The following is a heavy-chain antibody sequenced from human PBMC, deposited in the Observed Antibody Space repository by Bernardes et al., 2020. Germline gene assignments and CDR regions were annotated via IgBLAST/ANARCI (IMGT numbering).Heavy chain of an antibody. CDR3: ARGGSRGSPYYFDY. D-gene: IGHD6-6*01. J-gene: IGHJ4*02. CDR2: ITPNSGGT. Sequence: ASVKVSCKASGYTFTGYYMHWVRQAPGQGLEWMGRITPNSGGTNYAQKFQGRVTMTRDTSISTAYMELSRLRSDDTAVYYCARGGSRGSPYYFDYWGQGTLVTVSS. CDR1: GYTFTGYY. V-gene: IGHV1-2*06.